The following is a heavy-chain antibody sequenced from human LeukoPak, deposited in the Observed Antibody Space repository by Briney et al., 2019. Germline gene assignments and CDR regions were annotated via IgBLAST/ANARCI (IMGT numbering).Heavy chain of an antibody. CDR1: GGSISSYY. D-gene: IGHD3-22*01. V-gene: IGHV4-59*01. CDR3: ARLGVYYDSSNFDY. CDR2: IYYSGST. Sequence: SETLSLTCTVSGGSISSYYWSWIRQPPGKGLEWIGYIYYSGSTNYNSSLKSRVTISVDTSKNQFSLKLSSVTAADTAVYYCARLGVYYDSSNFDYWGQGTLVTVSS. J-gene: IGHJ4*02.